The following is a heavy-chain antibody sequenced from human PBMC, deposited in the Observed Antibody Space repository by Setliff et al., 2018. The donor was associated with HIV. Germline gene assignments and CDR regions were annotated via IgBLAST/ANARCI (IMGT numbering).Heavy chain of an antibody. Sequence: SETLSLTCTVSGGSISSSGYYWGWIRQPPGKGREWIAYLSFGGNPNYNPSLTSRVSMSVDTSKNQFSLKVSSVTAADTAVYYCARDGKSSFDYWGQGTLVTVSS. CDR3: ARDGKSSFDY. CDR2: LSFGGNP. CDR1: GGSISSSGYY. J-gene: IGHJ4*02. V-gene: IGHV4-61*05.